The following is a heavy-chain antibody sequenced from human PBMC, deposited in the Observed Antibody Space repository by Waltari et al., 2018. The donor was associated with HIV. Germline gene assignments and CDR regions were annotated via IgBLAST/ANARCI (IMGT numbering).Heavy chain of an antibody. CDR3: ARGSSGSYRWFDP. V-gene: IGHV1-69*15. CDR1: GGTFSSNS. CDR2: IIRVFEST. D-gene: IGHD1-26*01. Sequence: QEQLVQSGAEVKKPGSSVKVSCKASGGTFSSNSISWVRQAPGQGLEWMGNIIRVFESTTYAQKFHGRLTISADESTSTVFMELSSLSFDDTAVYYCARGSSGSYRWFDPWGLGTLVTVSS. J-gene: IGHJ5*02.